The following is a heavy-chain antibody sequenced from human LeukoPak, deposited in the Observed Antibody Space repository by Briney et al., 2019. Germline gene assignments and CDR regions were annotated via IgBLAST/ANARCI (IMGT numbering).Heavy chain of an antibody. Sequence: GGSLRLSCAASGFTFSSYWMSWVRQAPGKGLEWVANIKQDGSEKYYVDSVKGRFTISRDNAKNSLYLQMNSLRAEDTAVYYCARVGAAAGTGWFDPWGQGTLVTVSS. D-gene: IGHD6-13*01. CDR2: IKQDGSEK. J-gene: IGHJ5*02. CDR3: ARVGAAAGTGWFDP. V-gene: IGHV3-7*01. CDR1: GFTFSSYW.